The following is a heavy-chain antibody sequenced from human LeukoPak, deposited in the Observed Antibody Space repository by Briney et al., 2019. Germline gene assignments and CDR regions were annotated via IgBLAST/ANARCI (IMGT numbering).Heavy chain of an antibody. CDR2: IRNDASKT. CDR3: AKRAGSAWSAGA. Sequence: GESLRLSCAASGFSFSSVGMHWVRQAPGKGLDWVAYIRNDASKTYYADSVKGRFSISRDNSKNTVYLQMNNLLPEDTAVYYCAKRAGSAWSAGAWGQGTLVTVSS. D-gene: IGHD3-10*01. J-gene: IGHJ5*02. V-gene: IGHV3-30*02. CDR1: GFSFSSVG.